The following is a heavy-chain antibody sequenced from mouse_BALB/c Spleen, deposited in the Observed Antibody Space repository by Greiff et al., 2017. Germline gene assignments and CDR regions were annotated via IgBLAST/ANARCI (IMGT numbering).Heavy chain of an antibody. D-gene: IGHD1-1*01. Sequence: QVQLKQSGAELVKPGASVKLSCKASGYTFTSYYMYWVKQRPGQGLEWIGEINPSNGGTNFNEKFKSKATLTVDKSSSTAYMQLSSLTSEDSAVYYCTRRTDYYGSRYYYAMDYWGQGTSVTVSS. J-gene: IGHJ4*01. CDR1: GYTFTSYY. V-gene: IGHV1S81*02. CDR3: TRRTDYYGSRYYYAMDY. CDR2: INPSNGGT.